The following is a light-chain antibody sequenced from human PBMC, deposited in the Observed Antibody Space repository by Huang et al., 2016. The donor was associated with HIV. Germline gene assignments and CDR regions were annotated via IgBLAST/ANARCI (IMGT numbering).Light chain of an antibody. V-gene: IGKV3-20*01. Sequence: GERASLSCRASQSVSRRYFAWYQQRPGQAPRRLIYDTSIRATDIPDRFSGSGSGTDFTLTISRLEPEDFAIYYCQQYGSSPPYTFGQGTKLEIK. CDR1: QSVSRRY. CDR2: DTS. CDR3: QQYGSSPPYT. J-gene: IGKJ2*01.